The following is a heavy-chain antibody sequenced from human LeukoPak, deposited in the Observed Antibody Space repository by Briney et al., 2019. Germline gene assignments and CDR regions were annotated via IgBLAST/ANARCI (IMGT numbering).Heavy chain of an antibody. V-gene: IGHV3-11*05. Sequence: GGSLRLSCAASGFTLRDYFLSWIRQAPGKGLEWVSSISDSGSNTNYADSVKGRFTTSRDNAKNSLFLEMNSLRVEDTAVYYCVRGDGLFDYWGQGTLVTVSS. CDR2: ISDSGSNT. J-gene: IGHJ4*02. CDR3: VRGDGLFDY. D-gene: IGHD6-19*01. CDR1: GFTLRDYF.